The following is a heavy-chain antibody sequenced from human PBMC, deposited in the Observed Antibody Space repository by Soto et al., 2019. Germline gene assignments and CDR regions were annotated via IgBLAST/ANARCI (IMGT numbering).Heavy chain of an antibody. CDR3: AKDTYGDYAHPYFDY. D-gene: IGHD4-17*01. CDR1: GFTFSSYG. Sequence: QVQLVESGGGVVQPGRSLRLSCAASGFTFSSYGMHWVRQAPGKGLEWVAVISYDGSNKYYADSVKGRFTISRDNSKNTLYLQMNSLRAEDTAVYYCAKDTYGDYAHPYFDYWGQGTLVTVSS. V-gene: IGHV3-30*18. J-gene: IGHJ4*02. CDR2: ISYDGSNK.